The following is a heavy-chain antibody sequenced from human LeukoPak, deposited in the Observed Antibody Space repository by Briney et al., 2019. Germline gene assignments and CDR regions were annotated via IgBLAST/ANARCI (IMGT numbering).Heavy chain of an antibody. CDR3: AKDNRRHYTSGPNPDSLH. Sequence: GGSLRLSCAASGFTFSSYAMSWVRQAPGKGLEWVSGISWNSGTIDYADTVRGRFTISRDNAKNSLYLQMDSLRVEDTAFYYCAKDNRRHYTSGPNPDSLHWGQGALVTVSS. CDR1: GFTFSSYA. CDR2: ISWNSGTI. V-gene: IGHV3-9*01. J-gene: IGHJ4*02. D-gene: IGHD6-19*01.